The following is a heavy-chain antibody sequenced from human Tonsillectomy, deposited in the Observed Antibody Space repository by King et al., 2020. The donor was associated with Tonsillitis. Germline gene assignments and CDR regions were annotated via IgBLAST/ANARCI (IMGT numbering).Heavy chain of an antibody. Sequence: QLVQSGAEVKKPGASVKVSCKVSGDTLNELSMHWVRQAPGKGLEWMGGFDPKEGETIYAQKFQGRVTMTEDTSTDTAYMEVRSLRSEDTAMYYCASEQWLVHFPWGQGTLVTVSS. V-gene: IGHV1-24*01. D-gene: IGHD6-19*01. CDR2: FDPKEGET. J-gene: IGHJ5*02. CDR1: GDTLNELS. CDR3: ASEQWLVHFP.